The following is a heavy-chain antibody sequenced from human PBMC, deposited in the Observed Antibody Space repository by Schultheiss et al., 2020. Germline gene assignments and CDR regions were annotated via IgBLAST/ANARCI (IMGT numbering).Heavy chain of an antibody. D-gene: IGHD6-19*01. Sequence: ASVTVSFKASGGTFSSYAISWVRQAPGQGLEWMGRINPNSGGTNYAQKFQGRVTMTRDTSISTAYMELSRLRSDDTAVYYCAREQSLAVAGTTDDYWGQGTLVNVS. CDR2: INPNSGGT. V-gene: IGHV1-2*02. J-gene: IGHJ4*02. CDR3: AREQSLAVAGTTDDY. CDR1: GGTFSSYA.